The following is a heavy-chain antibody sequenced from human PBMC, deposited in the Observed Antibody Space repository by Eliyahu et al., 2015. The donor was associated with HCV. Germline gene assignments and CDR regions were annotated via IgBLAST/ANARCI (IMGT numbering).Heavy chain of an antibody. Sequence: QVQLQESGPGLVKPSETLSLTCTVSGGSITXYXWGWXRPPPGKGPGWIGYIHYSGSTNYNPSLKSRVTISVDTSKNQFSLNLTSVTAADTAVYYCASGGGGIAVAGTGGWFDPWGQGTLVTVSS. J-gene: IGHJ5*02. V-gene: IGHV4-59*01. CDR2: IHYSGST. CDR1: GGSITXYX. CDR3: ASGGGGIAVAGTGGWFDP. D-gene: IGHD6-19*01.